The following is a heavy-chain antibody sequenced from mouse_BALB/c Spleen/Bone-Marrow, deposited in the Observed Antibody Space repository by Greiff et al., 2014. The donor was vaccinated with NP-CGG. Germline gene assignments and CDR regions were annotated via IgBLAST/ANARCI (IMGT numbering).Heavy chain of an antibody. CDR3: TREGDSPFAY. CDR2: MNPSNGGT. Sequence: QVQLQQPGAELVKPGASVKLSCKASGSTFPSYYLSWVKRRPGQGLEWIGEMNPSNGGTNFNEKFKSKATLTVDKSSSTAYMQLSSLTSEDSAVYYCTREGDSPFAYWGQGTLVTVSA. V-gene: IGHV1S81*02. J-gene: IGHJ3*01. D-gene: IGHD2-13*01. CDR1: GSTFPSYY.